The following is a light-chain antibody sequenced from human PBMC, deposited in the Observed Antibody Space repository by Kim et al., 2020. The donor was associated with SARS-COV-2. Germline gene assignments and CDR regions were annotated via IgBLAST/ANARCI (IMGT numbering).Light chain of an antibody. J-gene: IGKJ4*01. V-gene: IGKV3-20*01. Sequence: SPGEGATLCCRASQSVSSSYLAWYQQKPGQAPRLLIYGASSRATGIPDRFSGSGSGTDFTLTISRLEPEDFAVYYCQQSGSSPLTFGGGTKVDIK. CDR1: QSVSSSY. CDR3: QQSGSSPLT. CDR2: GAS.